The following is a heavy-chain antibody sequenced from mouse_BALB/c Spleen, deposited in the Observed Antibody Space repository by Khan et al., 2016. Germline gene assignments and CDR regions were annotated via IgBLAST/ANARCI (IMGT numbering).Heavy chain of an antibody. V-gene: IGHV5-12*02. CDR1: GFTFSDYY. CDR2: ISTGGGST. CDR3: AIHAY. Sequence: EVELVESGGGLVQPGGSLKLSCATSGFTFSDYYMYWVRQTPEKRLEWVAYISTGGGSTYYPATVKGRFTISRDNAKNTLYLQMSRRKTEDTAMYYCAIHAYWCKVTLVTVTA. J-gene: IGHJ3*01.